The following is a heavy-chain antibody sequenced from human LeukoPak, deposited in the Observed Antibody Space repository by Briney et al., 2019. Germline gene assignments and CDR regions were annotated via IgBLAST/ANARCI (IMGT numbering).Heavy chain of an antibody. CDR3: AKIPDYSNTKPFDY. V-gene: IGHV3-23*01. Sequence: GGSLRLSCAASGFTFSSYAMSWVRQAPGKGLEWVSTLSGSGASTYYADSVKGRFTISRDNSKNTLYLQMNSLRAEDTAVYSCAKIPDYSNTKPFDYWGQGTLVTVSS. J-gene: IGHJ4*02. D-gene: IGHD6-13*01. CDR2: LSGSGAST. CDR1: GFTFSSYA.